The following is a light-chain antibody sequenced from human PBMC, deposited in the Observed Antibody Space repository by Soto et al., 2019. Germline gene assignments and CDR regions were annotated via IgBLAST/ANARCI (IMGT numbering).Light chain of an antibody. CDR1: QSLLHSDGYNY. CDR3: MQALQTPLT. V-gene: IGKV2-28*01. Sequence: DVVMTQSPLSLPVTPGEPASISCRSSQSLLHSDGYNYLDWFLQRPGQSPQVLIHLGSKRAPGVPDRFSGSGSGTDFTLKISRVEAEDVGVYYCMQALQTPLTFGGGTKVEIK. J-gene: IGKJ4*01. CDR2: LGS.